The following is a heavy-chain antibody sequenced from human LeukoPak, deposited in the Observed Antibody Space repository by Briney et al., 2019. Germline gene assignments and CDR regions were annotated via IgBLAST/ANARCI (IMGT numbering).Heavy chain of an antibody. V-gene: IGHV4-39*01. Sequence: PSETLSLTCSVSGGSISSSSYYWGWIRQPPGKGLEWIGSIYYSGSTHYNPSLKSRVTISVDTSKNQFSLKLSSVTAADTAVYYCARAGAGLVDYWGQGTLVTVSA. CDR2: IYYSGST. D-gene: IGHD6-19*01. CDR3: ARAGAGLVDY. J-gene: IGHJ4*02. CDR1: GGSISSSSYY.